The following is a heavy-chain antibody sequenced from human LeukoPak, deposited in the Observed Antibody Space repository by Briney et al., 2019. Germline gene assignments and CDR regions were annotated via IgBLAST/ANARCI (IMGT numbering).Heavy chain of an antibody. CDR1: GYTFTSYG. CDR2: ISAYNGNT. CDR3: ARTLNPYCGGDCFALNFDY. Sequence: ASVTVSCKASGYTFTSYGISWVRQAPGQGLEWMGWISAYNGNTKYAQKLQGRVTMTTDTSTSTAYMELRSLRSDDTAVYYCARTLNPYCGGDCFALNFDYWGQGTLVTVSS. J-gene: IGHJ4*02. D-gene: IGHD2-21*02. V-gene: IGHV1-18*01.